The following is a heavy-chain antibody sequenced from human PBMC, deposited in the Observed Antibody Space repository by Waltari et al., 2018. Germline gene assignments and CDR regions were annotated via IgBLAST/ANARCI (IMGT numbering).Heavy chain of an antibody. D-gene: IGHD6-13*01. CDR1: GGSISSSSYY. CDR3: ARGPAAVAGWFDP. Sequence: QLQLQASGPGLVKPSETLSLTCTVSGGSISSSSYYWGWIRQPPGKGLEWIGSIYYSGSTYYNPSLKSRVTISVDTSKNQFSLKLSSVTAADTAVYYCARGPAAVAGWFDPWGQGTLVTVSS. J-gene: IGHJ5*02. CDR2: IYYSGST. V-gene: IGHV4-39*07.